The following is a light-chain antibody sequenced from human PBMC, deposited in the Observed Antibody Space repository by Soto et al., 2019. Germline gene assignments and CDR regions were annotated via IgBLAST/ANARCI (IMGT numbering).Light chain of an antibody. V-gene: IGLV4-60*02. CDR2: LEGSGSY. CDR3: ETWDFNTRV. Sequence: QPVLTQSSSASASLGSSVKLTCTLSSGHSSYIIAWHQQQPGKAPRYLMKLEGSGSYNKGSGVPDRFSGSSSEADRYLTISNLQFEDEADYYCETWDFNTRVFGGGTQLTVL. J-gene: IGLJ7*01. CDR1: SGHSSYI.